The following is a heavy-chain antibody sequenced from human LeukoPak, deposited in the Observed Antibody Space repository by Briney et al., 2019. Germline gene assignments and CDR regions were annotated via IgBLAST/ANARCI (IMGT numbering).Heavy chain of an antibody. D-gene: IGHD6-13*01. V-gene: IGHV4-39*01. CDR2: IYYSGST. CDR3: ARHSPSSSWYVFGNWFDP. CDR1: GGSISSSSYY. Sequence: SETLSLTCTVSGGSISSSSYYWGWIRQPPGKGLEWIGSIYYSGSTYYNPSLKGRVTISVDTSKNQFSLKLSSVTAADTAVYYCARHSPSSSWYVFGNWFDPWGQGTLVTVSS. J-gene: IGHJ5*02.